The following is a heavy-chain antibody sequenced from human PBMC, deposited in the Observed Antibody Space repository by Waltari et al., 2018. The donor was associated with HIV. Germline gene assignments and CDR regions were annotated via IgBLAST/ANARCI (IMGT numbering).Heavy chain of an antibody. V-gene: IGHV3-43D*03. CDR2: ISWDGGST. CDR3: STYGDSEAFDI. J-gene: IGHJ3*02. D-gene: IGHD4-17*01. Sequence: EVQLVESGGAVVQPGGSLRLSCAASGFTFDDYTLHWVRQARGKGLELVSLISWDGGSTYYADAGKGLFTISRDNSKNSLYLQMNSLRADDTALYYCSTYGDSEAFDIWGQGTIVTVAS. CDR1: GFTFDDYT.